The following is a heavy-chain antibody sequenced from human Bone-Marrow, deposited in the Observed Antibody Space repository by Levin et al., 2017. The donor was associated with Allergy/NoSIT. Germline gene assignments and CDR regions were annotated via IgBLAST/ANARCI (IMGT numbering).Heavy chain of an antibody. CDR1: GDSVSHYY. V-gene: IGHV4-59*08. Sequence: SQTLSLTCAVSGDSVSHYYWSWIRQSPGKGLEWIGYIYHGGSTNYNPSLKSRATISLATSRNQFFLTLTSVTAADTAVYYCARRARAGGYDGYNWLDPWGQGTLVTVSS. D-gene: IGHD5-12*01. CDR2: IYHGGST. J-gene: IGHJ5*02. CDR3: ARRARAGGYDGYNWLDP.